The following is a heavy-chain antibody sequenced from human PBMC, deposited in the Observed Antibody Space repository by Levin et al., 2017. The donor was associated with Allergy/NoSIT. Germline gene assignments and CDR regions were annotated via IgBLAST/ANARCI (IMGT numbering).Heavy chain of an antibody. CDR3: ARVHNFDASGYRALHH. Sequence: PGGSLRLSCIASGLTFNGYGMNWVRQAPGKGLEWVSYINSGSNTIYYADSVKGRFTIARDNARNTLYLHMNSLRDDDTAVYYCARVHNFDASGYRALHHWGHGTLVTVSS. J-gene: IGHJ5*02. V-gene: IGHV3-48*02. CDR1: GLTFNGYG. D-gene: IGHD3-22*01. CDR2: INSGSNTI.